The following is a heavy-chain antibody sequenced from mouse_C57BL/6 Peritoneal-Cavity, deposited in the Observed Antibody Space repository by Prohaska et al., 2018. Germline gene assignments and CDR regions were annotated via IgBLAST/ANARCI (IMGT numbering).Heavy chain of an antibody. CDR3: ARWGWDWYFDV. Sequence: HGKSLEWIGDINPNNGGTIYNQKFKGKATLTVDKSSSTAYMELCSPTSEDTAVYYCARWGWDWYFDVWGTGTTVTVSS. V-gene: IGHV1-18*01. J-gene: IGHJ1*03. D-gene: IGHD1-1*02. CDR2: INPNNGGT.